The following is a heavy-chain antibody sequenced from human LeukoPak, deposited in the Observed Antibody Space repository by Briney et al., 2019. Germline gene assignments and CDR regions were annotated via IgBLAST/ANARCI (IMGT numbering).Heavy chain of an antibody. V-gene: IGHV4-4*07. D-gene: IGHD6-19*01. Sequence: SEALSLTCTVSRGSISSYYWSWIRQPAREGLGRIGRIYTSGSTNYNPSLKSRVTVSVDTSKNQFSLKLSSVTAADTAVYYGARDGGSGWYGNDAFDIWGQGTMVTVSS. CDR2: IYTSGST. J-gene: IGHJ3*02. CDR3: ARDGGSGWYGNDAFDI. CDR1: RGSISSYY.